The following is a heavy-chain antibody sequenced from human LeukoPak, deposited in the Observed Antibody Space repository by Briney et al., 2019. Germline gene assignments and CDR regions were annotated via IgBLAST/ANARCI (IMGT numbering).Heavy chain of an antibody. CDR2: IYYSGST. CDR1: GGSINNYY. V-gene: IGHV4-59*01. D-gene: IGHD1-26*01. Sequence: SDTLSLTCTVSGGSINNYYCRWIRQPPGNGLEWIGYIYYSGSTNYNPSLKSRVTISVDTSKNQFSLKLSSVTAADTAVYYCAGQWASYFDYWGQGTLVTVSS. J-gene: IGHJ4*02. CDR3: AGQWASYFDY.